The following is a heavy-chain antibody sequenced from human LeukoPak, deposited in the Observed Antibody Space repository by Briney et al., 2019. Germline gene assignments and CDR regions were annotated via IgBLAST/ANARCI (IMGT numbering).Heavy chain of an antibody. V-gene: IGHV3-7*01. J-gene: IGHJ4*02. CDR1: GFTFSNAW. Sequence: GGSLRLSCAASGFTFSNAWMTWVRQAPGKGLEWVANIKEDGSDKHYVDSVKGRFTISRDNAKNSLYLQMNSLRAEDTAVYYCAREFWGPDYWGQGTLVTVSS. CDR2: IKEDGSDK. D-gene: IGHD7-27*01. CDR3: AREFWGPDY.